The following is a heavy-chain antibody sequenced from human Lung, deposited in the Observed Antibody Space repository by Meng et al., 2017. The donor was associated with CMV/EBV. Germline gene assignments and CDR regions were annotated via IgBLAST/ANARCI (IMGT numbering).Heavy chain of an antibody. J-gene: IGHJ4*02. V-gene: IGHV4-34*01. CDR2: INHRGST. D-gene: IGHD3-22*01. CDR1: GGSFSGYD. Sequence: SETLSLXCAVYGGSFSGYDWSWIRQSPGKGLGWIGEINHRGSTNYNPSLKSRLTISVDTSKNQFSLKLNSVTAADTAVYYCARGSTSVTMIVVVITAASLAYDSWGQGTXVTGSS. CDR3: ARGSTSVTMIVVVITAASLAYDS.